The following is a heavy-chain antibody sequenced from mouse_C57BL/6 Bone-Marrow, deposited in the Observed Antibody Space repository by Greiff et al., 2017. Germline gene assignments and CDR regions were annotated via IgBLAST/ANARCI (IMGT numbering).Heavy chain of an antibody. CDR1: GYIFTEYT. D-gene: IGHD2-4*01. J-gene: IGHJ2*01. CDR3: ARHERYYDYEGYFDY. CDR2: FYPGSGMI. Sequence: VQLQQSGAELVKPGASVKLSCKASGYIFTEYTIHWVKQRSGQGLEWIGWFYPGSGMIKYNERFKDKATLTADKSSNTVYMELSRLTSEDSAVYFCARHERYYDYEGYFDYWGQGTTLTVSS. V-gene: IGHV1-62-2*01.